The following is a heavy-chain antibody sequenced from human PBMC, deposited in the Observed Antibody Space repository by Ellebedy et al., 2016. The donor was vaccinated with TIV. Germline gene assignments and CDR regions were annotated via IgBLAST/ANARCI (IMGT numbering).Heavy chain of an antibody. V-gene: IGHV3-23*01. J-gene: IGHJ1*01. D-gene: IGHD6-19*01. CDR1: GFTFTNYA. Sequence: GGSLRLXXVASGFTFTNYAMGWVRQAPGKGLEWVSLIRGRGGSTYYADSVKGRFTISRDNSKNTLYLLMNSLRADDTDVYYCAKRDLVAGAGECWGQGTLVTVSS. CDR2: IRGRGGST. CDR3: AKRDLVAGAGEC.